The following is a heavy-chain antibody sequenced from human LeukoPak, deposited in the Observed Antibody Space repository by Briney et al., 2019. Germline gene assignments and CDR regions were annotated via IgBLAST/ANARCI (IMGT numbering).Heavy chain of an antibody. J-gene: IGHJ4*02. CDR1: GYTFTGYY. D-gene: IGHD3-10*01. Sequence: ASVKVSCKASGYTFTGYYMHWVRQAPGQGLEWMGWINPNSGGTNYAQKFQGRVTMTRDTSISTAFMELSRLRPDDTAVYYCALDRGITMVRGLTDYWGQGTLVTVSS. CDR3: ALDRGITMVRGLTDY. CDR2: INPNSGGT. V-gene: IGHV1-2*02.